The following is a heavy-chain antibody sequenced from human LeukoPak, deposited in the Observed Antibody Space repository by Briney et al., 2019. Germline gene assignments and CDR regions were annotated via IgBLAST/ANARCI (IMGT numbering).Heavy chain of an antibody. J-gene: IGHJ6*02. D-gene: IGHD2-15*01. CDR3: ARAMLYCSGGSCYSDYYYYYGMDV. Sequence: GGSLRLSCAASGFTLSDYYMSWIRQAPGKGLEWVSYISSSSSYTNYADSVKGRFTISRDNAKNSLYLQMNSLRAEDTAVYYCARAMLYCSGGSCYSDYYYYYGMDVWGQGTTVTVSS. CDR2: ISSSSSYT. V-gene: IGHV3-11*05. CDR1: GFTLSDYY.